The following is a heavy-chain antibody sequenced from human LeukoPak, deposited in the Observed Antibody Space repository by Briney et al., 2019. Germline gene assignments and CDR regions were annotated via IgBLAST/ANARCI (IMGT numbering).Heavy chain of an antibody. D-gene: IGHD3-10*01. Sequence: ASVKVSFKASGYTFTIYGISWMRQAPGQGLEWMGWISAYNGNTNYAQKLQGRVTMTTDTSTSTAYMELRSLISDDTAVYYCARGNGITNGMDVWGQGTTVTVSS. CDR1: GYTFTIYG. CDR2: ISAYNGNT. CDR3: ARGNGITNGMDV. J-gene: IGHJ6*02. V-gene: IGHV1-18*01.